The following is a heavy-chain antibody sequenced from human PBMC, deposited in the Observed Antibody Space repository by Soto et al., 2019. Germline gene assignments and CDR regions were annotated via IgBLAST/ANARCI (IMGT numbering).Heavy chain of an antibody. Sequence: PGGSLRLSCAASGFTFSNAWMNWVRQAPGKGLEWVGRIKSKTDGGTTDYAAPVKGRFTISRDFSKNTLYLQMNSLKTEDTAVYYCTTSIWAGTGRFDPWGQGTLVTVSS. CDR1: GFTFSNAW. CDR3: TTSIWAGTGRFDP. D-gene: IGHD1-1*01. CDR2: IKSKTDGGTT. J-gene: IGHJ5*02. V-gene: IGHV3-15*07.